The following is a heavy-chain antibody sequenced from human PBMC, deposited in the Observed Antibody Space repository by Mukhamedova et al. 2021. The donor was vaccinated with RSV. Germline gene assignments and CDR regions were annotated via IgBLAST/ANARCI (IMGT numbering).Heavy chain of an antibody. V-gene: IGHV4-34*01. CDR3: ARRIAVAGRGAFDI. J-gene: IGHJ3*02. Sequence: GEINHSGSTNYNPSLKSRVTISVDTSKNQLSLKLSSVTAADTAVYYCARRIAVAGRGAFDIWGQGTMVTVSS. CDR2: INHSGST. D-gene: IGHD6-19*01.